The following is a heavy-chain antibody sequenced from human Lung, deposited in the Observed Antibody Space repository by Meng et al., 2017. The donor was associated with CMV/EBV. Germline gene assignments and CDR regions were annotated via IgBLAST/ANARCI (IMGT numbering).Heavy chain of an antibody. J-gene: IGHJ5*02. Sequence: ASVXVSXKASGYTFSSYDINWVRQATGQGLEWMGWMNPNRGNTGYAQKFQGRVTMTRNNSISTAYMELSSLRSEDTAVYYCARVDYYDSSGYPITYNWFDPWXQGTLVTVSS. D-gene: IGHD3-22*01. V-gene: IGHV1-8*01. CDR2: MNPNRGNT. CDR1: GYTFSSYD. CDR3: ARVDYYDSSGYPITYNWFDP.